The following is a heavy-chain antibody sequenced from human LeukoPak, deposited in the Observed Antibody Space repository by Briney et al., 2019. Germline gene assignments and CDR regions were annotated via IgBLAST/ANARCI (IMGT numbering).Heavy chain of an antibody. J-gene: IGHJ4*02. V-gene: IGHV3-23*01. CDR2: IVSSGSA. CDR1: GFTFSSYA. CDR3: AKGRGSPYYFEY. Sequence: GGSLRLSCAASGFTFSSYAMSWVRQAPGKGLEWVSTIVSSGSAYYADSVKGRFTISRDNSKNTLYLQMNSLRAEDTAVYYCAKGRGSPYYFEYWGQGTLVTVSS. D-gene: IGHD1-26*01.